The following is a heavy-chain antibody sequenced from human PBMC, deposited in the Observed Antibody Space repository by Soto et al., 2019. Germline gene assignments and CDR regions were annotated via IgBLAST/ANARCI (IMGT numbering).Heavy chain of an antibody. CDR2: IDPSDSYT. J-gene: IGHJ6*02. D-gene: IGHD3-10*01. V-gene: IGHV5-10-1*01. CDR3: TRGAGFFYGVDV. Sequence: GESLKISCKGSGYSFTSYWISWERQMPRKGLEWMGRIDPSDSYTNYSPSFQGHVTISADKSISTAYLQWSSLKASDTAMYYCTRGAGFFYGVDVWGLGTTVTVSS. CDR1: GYSFTSYW.